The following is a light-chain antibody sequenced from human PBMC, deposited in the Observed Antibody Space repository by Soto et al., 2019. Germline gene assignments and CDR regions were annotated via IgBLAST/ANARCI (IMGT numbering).Light chain of an antibody. Sequence: DIVLTQSLGTLSLSPGERATLSCRASQRVNSNYLAWYQQKPGQAPRLLIHGASSRATGIPDRFSGSASGTDFTVIISRLEPEDFAVYYCQQHGVSPLTFGGGTKVDIK. J-gene: IGKJ4*01. CDR2: GAS. CDR1: QRVNSNY. V-gene: IGKV3-20*01. CDR3: QQHGVSPLT.